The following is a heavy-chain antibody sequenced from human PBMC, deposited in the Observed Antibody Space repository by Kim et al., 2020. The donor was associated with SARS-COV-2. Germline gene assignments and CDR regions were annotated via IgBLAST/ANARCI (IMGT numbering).Heavy chain of an antibody. CDR1: GFTFYTYA. Sequence: GGSLRLSCAASGFTFYTYAMAWVRQAPGKGLEWVSHIDPTGITTHYADSGKGRFTMSRDNSKNTLYLQMNTLRAEDTAVYYCAKTLNVPSRMDYFDSWGQGTLVTVSS. D-gene: IGHD3-10*02. CDR2: IDPTGITT. V-gene: IGHV3-23*01. J-gene: IGHJ4*02. CDR3: AKTLNVPSRMDYFDS.